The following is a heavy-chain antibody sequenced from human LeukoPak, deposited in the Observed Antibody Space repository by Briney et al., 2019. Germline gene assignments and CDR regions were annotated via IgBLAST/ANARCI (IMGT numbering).Heavy chain of an antibody. D-gene: IGHD5-18*01. J-gene: IGHJ4*02. CDR3: ARSGGYNYGYSFDY. V-gene: IGHV4-59*01. CDR1: GGSINISY. CDR2: VYYSGST. Sequence: SETLSLTCTVSGGSINISYWSWIRQPPGKGLEWIGYVYYSGSTKYNPSLKSRVTISLDTSKNQFSLKLSSVTAADTAMYYCARSGGYNYGYSFDYWGQGILVSVSS.